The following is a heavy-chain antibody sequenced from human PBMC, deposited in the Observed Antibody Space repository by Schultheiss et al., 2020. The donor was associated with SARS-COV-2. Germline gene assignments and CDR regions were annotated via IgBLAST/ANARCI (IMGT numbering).Heavy chain of an antibody. Sequence: SETLSLTCTVSGGSVSSGSYYWSWIRQPPGKGLEWIGYIYYGGSTNYNPSLKSRVTISGDTSRKQFSLKLSSVTAADTAVYYCARGYGAANGMDVWGQGTAVTVSS. CDR3: ARGYGAANGMDV. J-gene: IGHJ6*02. D-gene: IGHD4/OR15-4a*01. CDR2: IYYGGST. V-gene: IGHV4-61*01. CDR1: GGSVSSGSYY.